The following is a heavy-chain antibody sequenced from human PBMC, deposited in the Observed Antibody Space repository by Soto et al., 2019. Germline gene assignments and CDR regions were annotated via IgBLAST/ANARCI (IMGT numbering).Heavy chain of an antibody. CDR2: IIPMSGTP. Sequence: QVQLVQSGAELKKPGSSVRVSCKVSGGSFSDYAISWVRQAPGQGLEWVGGIIPMSGTPNYAPELQGRVTITADASTSTVYMELSSLRSEDTAVYYCARDPQKYYDLGVDVWGQGTTVIVSS. D-gene: IGHD3-3*01. CDR3: ARDPQKYYDLGVDV. J-gene: IGHJ6*02. CDR1: GGSFSDYA. V-gene: IGHV1-69*01.